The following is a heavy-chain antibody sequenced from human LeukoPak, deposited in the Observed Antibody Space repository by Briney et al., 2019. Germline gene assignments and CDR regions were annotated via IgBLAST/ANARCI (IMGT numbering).Heavy chain of an antibody. V-gene: IGHV4-30-2*01. J-gene: IGHJ4*02. D-gene: IGHD3-22*01. CDR2: IYHSGST. CDR3: ARVQSDSSGYYYFDY. CDR1: GGSISSGGYS. Sequence: SQTLSLTCAVSGGSISSGGYSGSWIRKPPGKGLEWIGSIYHSGSTYYNPSLKNRVTISVDRSKNQFSLKLSSVTAADTAVYYCARVQSDSSGYYYFDYWGQGTLVTVSS.